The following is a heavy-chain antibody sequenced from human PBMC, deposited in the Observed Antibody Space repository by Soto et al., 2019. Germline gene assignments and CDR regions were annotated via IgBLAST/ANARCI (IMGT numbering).Heavy chain of an antibody. J-gene: IGHJ6*02. V-gene: IGHV1-2*02. CDR1: GYTFTGYY. D-gene: IGHD4-4*01. Sequence: GASVKVSCKASGYTFTGYYMHWVRQAPGQGLEWMGWINPNSGGTNYAQKFQGRVTMTRDKSISTAYLQWSSLKASDTAMYYCARHATVTTRGHYYYYGMDVWGQGTTVTVSS. CDR2: INPNSGGT. CDR3: ARHATVTTRGHYYYYGMDV.